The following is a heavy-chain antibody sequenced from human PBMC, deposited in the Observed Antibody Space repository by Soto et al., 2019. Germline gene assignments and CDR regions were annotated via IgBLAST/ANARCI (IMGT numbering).Heavy chain of an antibody. CDR1: GGTFIRHT. Sequence: GASVKVSCKASGGTFIRHTLSWVRQAPGQGLEWMGGILPIFGAVNYAQKFRDRVTITADKSTSIAYMELSSLRSEDTAIYYCARAGGNCRSSSCGMDVWGQGTTVTVSS. D-gene: IGHD2-2*01. J-gene: IGHJ6*02. V-gene: IGHV1-69*06. CDR3: ARAGGNCRSSSCGMDV. CDR2: ILPIFGAV.